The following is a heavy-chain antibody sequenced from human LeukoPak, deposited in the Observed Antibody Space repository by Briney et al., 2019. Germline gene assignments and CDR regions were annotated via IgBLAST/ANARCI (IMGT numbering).Heavy chain of an antibody. Sequence: ASVKVSCKASGYTFTGYYMLWVRQAPGQGLEWMGWINPNSGGTNYAQKFQGRVTMTRDTSISTAYMELSRLRPDDTAVYYCARPIGAYFDYWGQGTLVTVSS. D-gene: IGHD4-17*01. V-gene: IGHV1-2*02. J-gene: IGHJ4*02. CDR3: ARPIGAYFDY. CDR1: GYTFTGYY. CDR2: INPNSGGT.